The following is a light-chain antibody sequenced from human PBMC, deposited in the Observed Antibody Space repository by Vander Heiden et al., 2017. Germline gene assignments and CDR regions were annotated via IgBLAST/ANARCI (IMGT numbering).Light chain of an antibody. CDR2: WAS. CDR3: HEDDTTRRT. V-gene: IGKV4-1*01. Sequence: DIVMTQSPDSLAVSLGERATINCKSSQSVLYSSNNKNYLAWYQQKPGQPPKLLIYWASTRESPVPDRFSGTGSGTDFTLTIRSLQAEDMAVYYCHEDDTTRRTFGQGTKVEIK. J-gene: IGKJ1*01. CDR1: QSVLYSSNNKNY.